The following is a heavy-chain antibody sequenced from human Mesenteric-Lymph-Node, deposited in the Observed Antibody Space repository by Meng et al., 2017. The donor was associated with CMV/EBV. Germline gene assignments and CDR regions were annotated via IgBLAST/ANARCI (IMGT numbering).Heavy chain of an antibody. D-gene: IGHD2/OR15-2a*01. V-gene: IGHV4-61*08. CDR2: IYGTGIT. CDR1: GVSGTSGAYH. J-gene: IGHJ4*02. CDR3: AKSRSSTPGIVDD. Sequence: QLQLQESVPGLVKPSETRSLMCFVSGVSGTSGAYHWGWFRQSPGKGLEWIGYIYGTGITIYNPSLKSRVTILLETSKNQFSLKLNSVTTADTAVYYCAKSRSSTPGIVDDWGQGTLVTVSS.